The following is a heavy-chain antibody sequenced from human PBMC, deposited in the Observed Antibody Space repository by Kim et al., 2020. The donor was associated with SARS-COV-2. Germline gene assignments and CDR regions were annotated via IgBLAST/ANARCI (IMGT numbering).Heavy chain of an antibody. CDR3: ARESPWCTGDTCYSRWFNS. D-gene: IGHD2-15*01. CDR1: GDSVSSKSAA. V-gene: IGHV6-1*01. CDR2: TYYRSKWNN. Sequence: SQTLSLTCAIYGDSVSSKSAAWNWIRQSPSRGLEWLGRTYYRSKWNNDYAVSVKSRITISPDTSRNHFSLQLNSVTPEDTAVYYCARESPWCTGDTCYSRWFNSWGQGTLVTVSS. J-gene: IGHJ5*01.